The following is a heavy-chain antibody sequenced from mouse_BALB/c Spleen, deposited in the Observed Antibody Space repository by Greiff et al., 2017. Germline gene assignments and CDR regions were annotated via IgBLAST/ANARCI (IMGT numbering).Heavy chain of an antibody. CDR2: ISSGSSTI. D-gene: IGHD1-1*01. V-gene: IGHV5-17*02. Sequence: EVQLVESGGGLVQPGGSRKLSCAASGFTFSSFGMHWVRQAPEKGLEWVAYISSGSSTIYYADTVKGRFTISRDNPKNTLFLQMTSLRSEDTAMYYCARSRDGSSYEAMDYWGQGTSVTVSS. J-gene: IGHJ4*01. CDR3: ARSRDGSSYEAMDY. CDR1: GFTFSSFG.